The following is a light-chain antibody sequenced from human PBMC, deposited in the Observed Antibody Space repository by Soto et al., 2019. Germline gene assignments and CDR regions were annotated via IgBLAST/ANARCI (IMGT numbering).Light chain of an antibody. CDR2: DNN. Sequence: QSVLTQPPSVSAAPGQKVTISCSGSSSNIGNNYVSWYQQLPGTAPKLLIYDNNKRPSGIPDRISGSKSGTSATLAITGLQTGDEDDYYCGTWDSSLSAGVFGGGTKLTVL. V-gene: IGLV1-51*01. J-gene: IGLJ2*01. CDR3: GTWDSSLSAGV. CDR1: SSNIGNNY.